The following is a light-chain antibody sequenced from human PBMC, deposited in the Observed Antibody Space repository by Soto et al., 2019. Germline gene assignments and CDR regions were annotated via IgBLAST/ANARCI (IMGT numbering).Light chain of an antibody. CDR1: SSDVGGFNY. J-gene: IGLJ2*01. CDR3: SSYTSSSTLVV. Sequence: QSVLTQPASVSGSPGQSITISCTGTSSDVGGFNYVSWYQQHPGKAPKLMIFEVSNRPSGVSPRFSASKSGNTASLTISGLQAEDEADYYCSSYTSSSTLVVFGGGTKLTVL. V-gene: IGLV2-14*01. CDR2: EVS.